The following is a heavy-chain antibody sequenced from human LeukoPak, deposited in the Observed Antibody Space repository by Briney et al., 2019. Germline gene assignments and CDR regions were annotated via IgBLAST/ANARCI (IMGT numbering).Heavy chain of an antibody. CDR1: GFTFDDYA. V-gene: IGHV3-9*01. D-gene: IGHD1-7*01. J-gene: IGHJ3*02. CDR2: ISWNSGSI. CDR3: AKAELAGAFDI. Sequence: GRSLRLSCAASGFTFDDYAMHWVRQAPGKGLEWVSGISWNSGSIGYADSVKGRFTISRDNAKNSLYLQMNSLRAEDTALYYCAKAELAGAFDIWGQGIMVTVSS.